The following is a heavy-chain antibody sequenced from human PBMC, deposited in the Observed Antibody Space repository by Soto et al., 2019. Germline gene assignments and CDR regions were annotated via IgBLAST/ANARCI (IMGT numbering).Heavy chain of an antibody. D-gene: IGHD3-9*01. J-gene: IGHJ5*01. CDR3: AKLRYFDWSAYNWFEY. CDR2: ISGSGATT. CDR1: GFTFSSYA. Sequence: EVQLLESGGGLVQPGGSLRLSCAASGFTFSSYAMTWVRQAPGKGLEWVSGISGSGATTSYADSVKGRFTVSRDNSQNTLYPQMNSLRVEDTAVYHCAKLRYFDWSAYNWFEYWGQGTPVTVSS. V-gene: IGHV3-23*01.